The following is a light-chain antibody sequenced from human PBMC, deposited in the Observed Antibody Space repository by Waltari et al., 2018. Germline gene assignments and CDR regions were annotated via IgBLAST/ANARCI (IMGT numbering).Light chain of an antibody. CDR2: SDS. Sequence: SYFLTQPPSVSVAPGTTARITWGGSNIGSNSLPWYQRKPFQAPVLVIYSDSDRPSGSPERFSGSNSGNTATLTISRVEAGDEADYYCQVWDSSSDHWVFGGGTKLTV. CDR3: QVWDSSSDHWV. CDR1: NIGSNS. V-gene: IGLV3-21*04. J-gene: IGLJ3*02.